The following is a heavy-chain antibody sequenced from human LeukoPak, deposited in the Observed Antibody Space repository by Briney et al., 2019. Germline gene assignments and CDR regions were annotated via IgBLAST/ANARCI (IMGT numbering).Heavy chain of an antibody. D-gene: IGHD6-13*01. J-gene: IGHJ4*02. V-gene: IGHV3-30*03. CDR2: ISYDGSNE. Sequence: GRSLRLSCAASGFTFSSYGMHWVRQAPGKGLEWVAVISYDGSNEYYADSVKGRFTISRDNSKNTLYLQMNSLRAEDTAVYYCAGEGAAAIDYRGQGTLVTVSS. CDR3: AGEGAAAIDY. CDR1: GFTFSSYG.